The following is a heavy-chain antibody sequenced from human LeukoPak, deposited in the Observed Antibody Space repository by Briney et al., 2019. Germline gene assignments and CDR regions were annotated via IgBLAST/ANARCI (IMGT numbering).Heavy chain of an antibody. CDR3: AKDHANTPVVTN. J-gene: IGHJ4*02. CDR1: GFTLRDHA. V-gene: IGHV3-23*01. D-gene: IGHD2-21*02. CDR2: ITGSGDLT. Sequence: GGSLRLSCAASGFTLRDHAMSWVRQAPGKGLEWVSGITGSGDLTYYADSMRGRFTVSRDDSKNTVDLQMNNLRVDDTAIYYCAKDHANTPVVTNWGQGILVSVSS.